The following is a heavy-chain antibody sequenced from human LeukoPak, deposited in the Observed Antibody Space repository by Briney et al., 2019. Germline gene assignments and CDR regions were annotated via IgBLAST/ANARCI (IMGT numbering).Heavy chain of an antibody. CDR2: ISGSGAST. J-gene: IGHJ4*02. D-gene: IGHD4-23*01. V-gene: IGHV3-23*01. Sequence: GGSLRLSCLTSGFTFSTNAMSWVRQAPGKGLEWISGISGSGASTYYADSVKGRFTISRDNSKSAVYLQMNSLRAEDTAIYYCARDAPGNSHTLDYWGQGTLVTVSS. CDR1: GFTFSTNA. CDR3: ARDAPGNSHTLDY.